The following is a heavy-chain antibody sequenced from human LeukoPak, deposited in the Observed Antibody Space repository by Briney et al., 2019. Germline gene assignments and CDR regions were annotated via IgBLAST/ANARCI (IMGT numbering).Heavy chain of an antibody. J-gene: IGHJ2*01. D-gene: IGHD3-22*01. V-gene: IGHV4-31*03. CDR1: GDSISSGLFF. CDR2: IYFSGNT. CDR3: ARGNYDKTANSYTHWHFDL. Sequence: SETLSLTCSVSGDSISSGLFFWNWIRQPPGKGLEWIGYIYFSGNTLYHPSLRSRANISGDTSKNQFSLNLSSVTAADTGVYYCARGNYDKTANSYTHWHFDLWGSGALVAVSS.